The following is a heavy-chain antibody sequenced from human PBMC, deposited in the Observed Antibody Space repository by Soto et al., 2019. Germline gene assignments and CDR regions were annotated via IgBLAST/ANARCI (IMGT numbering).Heavy chain of an antibody. CDR1: GGSINSYY. J-gene: IGHJ4*02. CDR3: ARSDGRY. CDR2: IYYSGST. V-gene: IGHV4-59*01. Sequence: SETLSLTCTVSGGSINSYYWSWIRQTPGKGLEWIGYIYYSGSTNYNPSLKSRVTISVDTSKNQFSLKLSSVTAADTAVYYCARSDGRYWGQGTLVTVSS.